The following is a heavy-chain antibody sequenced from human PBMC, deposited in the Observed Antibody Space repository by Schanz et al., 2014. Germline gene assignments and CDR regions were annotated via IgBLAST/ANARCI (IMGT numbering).Heavy chain of an antibody. CDR1: GFSFSSYS. Sequence: EADLVESGGGLIQRGESLRLSCSASGFSFSSYSMNWVRQAPGKGLEWLSYIDGKSTTVYYADSVKGRFTISRDNAKNSLYLQMNSLRAEDTAVYYCARGGYGSGSYREFDYWGQGTLVTVSS. D-gene: IGHD3-10*01. CDR3: ARGGYGSGSYREFDY. J-gene: IGHJ4*02. V-gene: IGHV3-48*04. CDR2: IDGKSTTV.